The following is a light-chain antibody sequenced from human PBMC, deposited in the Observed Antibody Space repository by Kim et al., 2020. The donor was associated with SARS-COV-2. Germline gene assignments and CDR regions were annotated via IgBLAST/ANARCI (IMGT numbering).Light chain of an antibody. V-gene: IGLV3-19*01. CDR3: NSRDSSGNHHYV. CDR1: SLRSYY. CDR2: GKN. J-gene: IGLJ1*01. Sequence: LGQTVRITCPGDSLRSYYASCYQQKPGQAPVLVIYGKNNLPSGIPDRFSRSSSGNTASLTITGAQAEDEADYYCNSRDSSGNHHYVFGTGTKVTVL.